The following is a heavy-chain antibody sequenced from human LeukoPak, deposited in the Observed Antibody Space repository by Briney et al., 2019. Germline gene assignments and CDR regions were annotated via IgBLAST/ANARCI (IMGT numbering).Heavy chain of an antibody. CDR2: INHSGST. D-gene: IGHD6-13*01. Sequence: SGTLSLTCAVCGGSFSGYYWSWIRQPPGKGLEWIGVINHSGSTNHNPPLQSGGTISVDTPKTQFSLKLSSLTAANTAVHYCARILGVRLRQQLLPGPSTYNWFDPWGQGNL. CDR1: GGSFSGYY. V-gene: IGHV4-34*01. J-gene: IGHJ5*02. CDR3: ARILGVRLRQQLLPGPSTYNWFDP.